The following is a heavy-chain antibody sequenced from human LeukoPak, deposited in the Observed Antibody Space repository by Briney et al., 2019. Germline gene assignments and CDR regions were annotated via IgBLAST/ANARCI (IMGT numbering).Heavy chain of an antibody. J-gene: IGHJ6*03. CDR1: GFTFSSYA. CDR3: AKDVGTVYFYYMDV. V-gene: IGHV3-23*01. CDR2: IRGSGDST. Sequence: GGTLRLSCAASGFTFSSYAMTWVRQAPGKGLEWVSGIRGSGDSTYYADSVKGRFTISRDNSKNALYLQMNSLRAEDPAVYYCAKDVGTVYFYYMDVWGKGTTVTVFS.